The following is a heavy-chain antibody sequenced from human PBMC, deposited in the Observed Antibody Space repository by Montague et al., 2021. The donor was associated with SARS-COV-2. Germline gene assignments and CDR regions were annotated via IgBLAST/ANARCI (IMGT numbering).Heavy chain of an antibody. J-gene: IGHJ6*03. Sequence: SETLSLTCAVHGTSFSGYYWNWIRQPPGKGLEWIGEINHGGSTKXSPSLKRRLTISADTSKNQFSLKLTSVAAADTAVYYCRRLRDGGVPSPILGVGPDYWNDYMDVWGRGTTVTVSS. CDR1: GTSFSGYY. V-gene: IGHV4-34*01. CDR2: INHGGST. D-gene: IGHD3-10*01. CDR3: RRLRDGGVPSPILGVGPDYWNDYMDV.